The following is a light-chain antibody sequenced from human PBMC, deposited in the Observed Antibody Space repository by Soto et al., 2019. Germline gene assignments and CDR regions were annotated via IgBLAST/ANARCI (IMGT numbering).Light chain of an antibody. J-gene: IGLJ1*01. CDR2: SNN. CDR1: SSNIGSNT. CDR3: AAWDDSLNGFYV. V-gene: IGLV1-44*01. Sequence: QAVVTQPPSASGTPGQRVTISCSGSSSNIGSNTVNWYQQLPGTAPKLLIYSNNQRPSGVPDRFSGSKSGTSASLAISGLQSEDEADYYCAAWDDSLNGFYVFGTGTKLTVL.